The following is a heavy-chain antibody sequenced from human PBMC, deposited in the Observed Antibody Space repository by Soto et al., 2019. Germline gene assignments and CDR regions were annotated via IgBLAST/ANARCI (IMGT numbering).Heavy chain of an antibody. CDR1: GFTVSSNY. CDR2: IYSGGST. V-gene: IGHV3-53*01. D-gene: IGHD6-13*01. CDR3: ATLRTGYSSSWFKSGGMDV. Sequence: EVQLVESGGGLIQPGGSLRLSCAASGFTVSSNYMSWVRQAPGKGLEGVSVIYSGGSTYYADSVKGRFTISRDNSKNTLYLQMNSLRAEDTAVYYCATLRTGYSSSWFKSGGMDVWGQGTTVTVSS. J-gene: IGHJ6*02.